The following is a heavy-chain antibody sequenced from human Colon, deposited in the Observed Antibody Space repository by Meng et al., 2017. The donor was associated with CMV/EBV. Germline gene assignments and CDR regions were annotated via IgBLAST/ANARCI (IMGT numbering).Heavy chain of an antibody. Sequence: SVKVSCKASGGTFSSYAISWVRQAPGQGLEWMGGIIPILGIANYAQKFQGRVTITADKSTSTAYVELSSLRSEDTAVYYCARGGVLDLYAFDIRGQGTMVTVSS. J-gene: IGHJ3*02. CDR2: IIPILGIA. CDR3: ARGGVLDLYAFDI. D-gene: IGHD3-10*01. CDR1: GGTFSSYA. V-gene: IGHV1-69*10.